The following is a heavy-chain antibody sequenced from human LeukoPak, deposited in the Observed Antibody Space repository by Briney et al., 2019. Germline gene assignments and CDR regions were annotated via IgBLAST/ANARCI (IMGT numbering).Heavy chain of an antibody. CDR2: XYRDGST. J-gene: IGHJ4*02. Sequence: LXXSXAASGXTFSSXXMNWVRQXXGXXLEWVSVXYRDGSTFYADSVKGRFTISRDNSKNTLYLQMNSLRAEDAAVYFCARADTLYFYDSSDYYFDYWGQGTLVTVSS. D-gene: IGHD3-22*01. CDR3: ARADTLYFYDSSDYYFDY. V-gene: IGHV3-53*01. CDR1: GXTFSSXX.